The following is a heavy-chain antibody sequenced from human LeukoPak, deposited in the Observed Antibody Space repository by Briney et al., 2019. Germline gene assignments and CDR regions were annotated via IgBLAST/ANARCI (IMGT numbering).Heavy chain of an antibody. CDR2: IKQDGSEK. V-gene: IGHV3-7*01. CDR3: ARDLWGELPDYFDY. Sequence: GGSLRLSCAASGFTFSSYWMSWVRQAPGKGLEWVANIKQDGSEKYYVDSAKGRFTISRDNSKNTLYLQMNSLRAEDTAVYYCARDLWGELPDYFDYWGQGTLVTVSS. J-gene: IGHJ4*02. CDR1: GFTFSSYW. D-gene: IGHD1-26*01.